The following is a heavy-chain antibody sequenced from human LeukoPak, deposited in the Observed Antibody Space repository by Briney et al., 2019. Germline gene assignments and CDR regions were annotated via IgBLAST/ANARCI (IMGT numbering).Heavy chain of an antibody. CDR3: AKAQGTSGSYGGYYGMDV. V-gene: IGHV3-23*01. J-gene: IGHJ6*02. Sequence: GGSLRLSCVGSEFSFSSYAMSWVRQAPGKGLEWVSSISGSGGSTYYADSVKGRFTISRDNSKNTLYLQMNSLRAEDTAIYYCAKAQGTSGSYGGYYGMDVWGQGTTVTVSS. CDR1: EFSFSSYA. D-gene: IGHD1-26*01. CDR2: ISGSGGST.